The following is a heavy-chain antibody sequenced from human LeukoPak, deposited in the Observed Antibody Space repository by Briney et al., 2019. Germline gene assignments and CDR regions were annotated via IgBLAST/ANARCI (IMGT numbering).Heavy chain of an antibody. V-gene: IGHV3-23*01. Sequence: GGSPRLSCAASGFTFSSYAMSWVRQAPGKGLEWVSSISGSGNRAYYADSVKGRFTISRDNSKNTLFLQMNSLRAEYTAVYYCAKNLYCGGGSCYPSALGMDVWGQGATVTVSS. CDR3: AKNLYCGGGSCYPSALGMDV. CDR1: GFTFSSYA. D-gene: IGHD2-15*01. J-gene: IGHJ6*02. CDR2: ISGSGNRA.